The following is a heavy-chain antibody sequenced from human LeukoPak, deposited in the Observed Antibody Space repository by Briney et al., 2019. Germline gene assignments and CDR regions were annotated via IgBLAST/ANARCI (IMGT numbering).Heavy chain of an antibody. CDR3: AGLRYHGGNTV. Sequence: SETLSLTCTVSGASVNSGSHYWSWFRQPPGKGLEWIGYMYYSGTTNYNPSPKSRVTMSVDTSKNHFSLKMNSLTAADTAEYYCAGLRYHGGNTVWGQGTPVTVSS. CDR2: MYYSGTT. V-gene: IGHV4-61*03. CDR1: GASVNSGSHY. J-gene: IGHJ4*02. D-gene: IGHD4-23*01.